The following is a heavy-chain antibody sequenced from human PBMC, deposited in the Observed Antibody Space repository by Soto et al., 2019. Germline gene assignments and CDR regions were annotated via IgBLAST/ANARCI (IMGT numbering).Heavy chain of an antibody. V-gene: IGHV4-34*01. CDR3: ARGRTYCSSTSYYGGDSYRDV. J-gene: IGHJ6*03. CDR1: GGSFSGYY. D-gene: IGHD2-2*01. Sequence: QVQLQQWGAGLLKPSETLSLTCAVYGGSFSGYYWSWIRQPPGKGLEWIGEINHSGSTNYNPSLKSRVTISVDTSKNKFSLKLSSVTAADTAVYYCARGRTYCSSTSYYGGDSYRDVWGKGTTVTVSS. CDR2: INHSGST.